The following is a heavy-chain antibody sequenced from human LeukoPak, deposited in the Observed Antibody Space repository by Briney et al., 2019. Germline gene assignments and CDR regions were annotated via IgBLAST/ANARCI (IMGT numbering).Heavy chain of an antibody. CDR1: GLTFSSYA. D-gene: IGHD1-26*01. CDR3: VRDRGTYRPIDY. CDR2: ISYTGTYI. Sequence: GGSMRLSCAASGLTFSSYAMSWVRQAPGKGLEWVSSISYTGTYIYYADSVKGRFTISRDNAQNSLYLQMNSLRAEDTAIYYCVRDRGTYRPIDYWGQGTLVTVSS. J-gene: IGHJ4*02. V-gene: IGHV3-21*04.